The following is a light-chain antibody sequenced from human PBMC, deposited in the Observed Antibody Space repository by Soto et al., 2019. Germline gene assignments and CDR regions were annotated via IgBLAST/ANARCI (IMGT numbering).Light chain of an antibody. V-gene: IGKV4-1*01. CDR2: WAS. Sequence: DIVMTQSPDSLAVSLGERATIYCKSSQSVLYSSNNRNYLTWYQQKPGQPPKLLVYWASTRESGVPDRFSGSGSGTDFTLTISSLQAEDVAVYYCQQYYTTPRTFGQGTKVEI. J-gene: IGKJ1*01. CDR1: QSVLYSSNNRNY. CDR3: QQYYTTPRT.